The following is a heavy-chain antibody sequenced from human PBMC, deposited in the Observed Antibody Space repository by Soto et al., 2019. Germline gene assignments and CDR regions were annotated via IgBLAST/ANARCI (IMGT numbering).Heavy chain of an antibody. Sequence: QVLLVQSSAEVKKPGSSVKVSCKASGGTFTSTAFSWVRQAPGQGLEWMGGIIPVLGTPNYAQKFQDRLTVTADASTTTVHMELSSLRSDDTAVYYCASSACLDHLRNYYGLNVWGQGTTVTV. CDR1: GGTFTSTA. D-gene: IGHD1-1*01. CDR3: ASSACLDHLRNYYGLNV. J-gene: IGHJ6*02. CDR2: IIPVLGTP. V-gene: IGHV1-69*01.